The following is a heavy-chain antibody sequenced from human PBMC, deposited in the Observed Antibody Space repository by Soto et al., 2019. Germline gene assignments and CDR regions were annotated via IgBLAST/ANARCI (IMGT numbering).Heavy chain of an antibody. CDR1: GDSIGTSSYY. J-gene: IGHJ1*01. CDR3: ARLAYSGYLQT. CDR2: IYYSGAT. Sequence: PSETLSLTCDVSGDSIGTSSYYWGWIRQPPGKGLEWIASIYYSGATYYNPSLQSRVTISVDTSNNRFSLTLSSLTAADTAVYFCARLAYSGYLQTWGQGSLVTVSS. V-gene: IGHV4-39*02. D-gene: IGHD1-26*01.